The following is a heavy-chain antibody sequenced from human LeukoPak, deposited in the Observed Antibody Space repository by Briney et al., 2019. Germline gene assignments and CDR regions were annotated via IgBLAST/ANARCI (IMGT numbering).Heavy chain of an antibody. Sequence: PGGSLRLSCEASGFTFSSHAMSWLRHAPGTGLEWVSAISGSGRSTYYADSVKGRFTISRDNSKNTLYLQMNSLRAEDTAVYYCAKPNPELTIQFDYWGQGTLVTVSS. CDR3: AKPNPELTIQFDY. CDR1: GFTFSSHA. V-gene: IGHV3-23*01. CDR2: ISGSGRST. D-gene: IGHD5-18*01. J-gene: IGHJ4*02.